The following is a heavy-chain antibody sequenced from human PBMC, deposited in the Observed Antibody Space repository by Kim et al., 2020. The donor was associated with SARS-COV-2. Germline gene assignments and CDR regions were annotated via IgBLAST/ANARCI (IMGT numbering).Heavy chain of an antibody. CDR1: GFTFRRYW. CDR2: INGDVSAI. V-gene: IGHV3-74*01. D-gene: IGHD2-2*01. Sequence: GGSLRLSCAASGFTFRRYWMHWVRQAPGKGLEWLSRINGDVSAINYADSVKGRFTISRDNAKNTLYLQMNSLRAEDTAMYWCARDDLYISSWTPGGYWGQGTLVTVSS. CDR3: ARDDLYISSWTPGGY. J-gene: IGHJ4*02.